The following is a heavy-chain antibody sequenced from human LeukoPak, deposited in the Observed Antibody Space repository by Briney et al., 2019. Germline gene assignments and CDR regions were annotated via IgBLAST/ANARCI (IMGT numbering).Heavy chain of an antibody. D-gene: IGHD2-2*01. J-gene: IGHJ3*02. CDR3: ARDRCSSTSCYLLAPLGSSPDAFDI. CDR2: INTYNDNT. CDR1: GYTFTSYE. V-gene: IGHV1-18*01. Sequence: ASVKVSCKASGYTFTSYEITWVRQAPGQELEWMGWINTYNDNTNCAQKFRGRVSMTTDTSTNTAYMELRSLRPDDTAVYYCARDRCSSTSCYLLAPLGSSPDAFDIWGQGTMVTVSS.